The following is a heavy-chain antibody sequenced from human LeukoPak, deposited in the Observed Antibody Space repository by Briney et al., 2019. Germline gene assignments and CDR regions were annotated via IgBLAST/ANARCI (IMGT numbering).Heavy chain of an antibody. J-gene: IGHJ4*02. Sequence: PSETLSLTCTVSGYSISSGYYWGWIRQPPGKGLEWIGSIYHSGSTYYNPSLKSRVTISVDTSKNQFSLKLSSVTAADTAVYFCARSHYYDSSGYYNIDYWGQGTLVTVSS. V-gene: IGHV4-38-2*02. D-gene: IGHD3-22*01. CDR3: ARSHYYDSSGYYNIDY. CDR1: GYSISSGYY. CDR2: IYHSGST.